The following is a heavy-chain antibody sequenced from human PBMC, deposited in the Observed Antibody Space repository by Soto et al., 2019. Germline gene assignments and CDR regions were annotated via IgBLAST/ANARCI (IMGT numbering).Heavy chain of an antibody. CDR1: GFTFSSYS. J-gene: IGHJ1*01. CDR2: ISSSSSYI. V-gene: IGHV3-21*01. CDR3: ARDDHYYDSSGYYYSVNRFQH. Sequence: GGSLRLSCAASGFTFSSYSMNWVRQAPGKGLEWVTSISSSSSYIYYADSVKGRFTISRDNAKNSLYLQMNSLRAEDTAVYYCARDDHYYDSSGYYYSVNRFQHWGQGTLVTVSS. D-gene: IGHD3-22*01.